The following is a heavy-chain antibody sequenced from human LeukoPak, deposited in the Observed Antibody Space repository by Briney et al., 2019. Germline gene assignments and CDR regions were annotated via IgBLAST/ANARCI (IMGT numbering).Heavy chain of an antibody. CDR3: ARQIRGYDSAGHWFDP. J-gene: IGHJ5*02. D-gene: IGHD5-12*01. Sequence: SETLSLTCTVSGGSISSYYWSWIRQPPGKGLEWIGYIYYSGSTNYNPSLKSRVTISVDTSKNQFSLKLSSVTAADTAVYYCARQIRGYDSAGHWFDPWGQGTLVTVSS. CDR1: GGSISSYY. CDR2: IYYSGST. V-gene: IGHV4-59*08.